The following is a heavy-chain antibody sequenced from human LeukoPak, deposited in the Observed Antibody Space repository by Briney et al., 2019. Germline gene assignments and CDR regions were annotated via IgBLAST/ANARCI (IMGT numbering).Heavy chain of an antibody. CDR1: GFTFSSYS. V-gene: IGHV3-21*01. CDR2: ISSSSSYI. J-gene: IGHJ4*02. D-gene: IGHD4-23*01. Sequence: GGSLRLSCAAFGFTFSSYSMNWVRQAPGKGLEWVSSISSSSSYIYYADSVKGRFTISRDNAKNSLYLQMNSLRAEDTAVYYCARAVGGKGYFDYWGQGTLVTVSS. CDR3: ARAVGGKGYFDY.